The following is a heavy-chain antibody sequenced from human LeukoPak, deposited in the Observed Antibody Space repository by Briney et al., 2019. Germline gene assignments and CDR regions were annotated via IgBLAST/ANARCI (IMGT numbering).Heavy chain of an antibody. J-gene: IGHJ4*02. CDR3: AKNYGDYEEGGDY. Sequence: GGSLRLSCAASGFTFSNSGMHWVRQAPGKGLEWVAVIWYDGSNKYYADSVKGRFTISRDNSKNTLYLQMNSLRAEDTAVYYCAKNYGDYEEGGDYWGQGTLVTVSS. D-gene: IGHD4-17*01. V-gene: IGHV3-33*06. CDR2: IWYDGSNK. CDR1: GFTFSNSG.